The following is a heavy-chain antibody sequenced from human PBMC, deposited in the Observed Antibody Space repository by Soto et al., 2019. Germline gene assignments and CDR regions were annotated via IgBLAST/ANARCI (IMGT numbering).Heavy chain of an antibody. CDR3: ARGPIAAAGPYYYYYGMDV. J-gene: IGHJ6*02. D-gene: IGHD6-13*01. V-gene: IGHV1-69*13. CDR1: GGTFSSYA. CDR2: IIPIFGTA. Sequence: EASVKVSCKASGGTFSSYAIGWVRQAPGQGLEWMGGIIPIFGTANYAQKFQGRVTITADESTSTAYMELSSLRSEDTAVYYCARGPIAAAGPYYYYYGMDVWGQGTTVTVSS.